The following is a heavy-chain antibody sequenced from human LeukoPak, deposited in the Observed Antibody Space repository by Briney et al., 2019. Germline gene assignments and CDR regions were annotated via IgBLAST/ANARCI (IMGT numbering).Heavy chain of an antibody. J-gene: IGHJ4*02. CDR1: GFTFSNYA. D-gene: IGHD6-6*01. CDR3: ARVDGSSVSRARFAY. CDR2: ISGGGDFI. V-gene: IGHV3-23*01. Sequence: PGGSLRLSCAASGFTFSNYAVNWVRQAPGKGLEWVSAISGGGDFIYYAESVKGRFTISRDNSKSTVYLQMNSPRAEDTAIYYCARVDGSSVSRARFAYWGPGTLVTVSS.